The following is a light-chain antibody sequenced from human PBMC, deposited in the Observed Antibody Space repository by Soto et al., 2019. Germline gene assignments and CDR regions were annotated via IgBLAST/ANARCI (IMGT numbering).Light chain of an antibody. CDR2: EVS. Sequence: QSALTQPASVSGSPGQSITISCTGTISDVGGYNYVSWYQQHPGKAPKLMIYEVSNRPSGVSNRFSGSKSGNTASLTISGLQAEDEADYYCSSYTSSSIVVFGGGTKLTV. CDR3: SSYTSSSIVV. CDR1: ISDVGGYNY. V-gene: IGLV2-14*01. J-gene: IGLJ2*01.